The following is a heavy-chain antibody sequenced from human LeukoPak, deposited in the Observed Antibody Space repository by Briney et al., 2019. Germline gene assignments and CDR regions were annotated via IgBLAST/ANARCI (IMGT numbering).Heavy chain of an antibody. J-gene: IGHJ6*03. D-gene: IGHD3-22*01. V-gene: IGHV1-18*03. Sequence: ASVKVSCKASGYTFTSYGISWVRQAPGQGLEWMGWISAYNGNTNYAQKLQGRVTMTTDTSTSTAYMELRSLRSDDMAVYYCARDREGFDSSGYYYYYMDVWGKGTTVTVSS. CDR1: GYTFTSYG. CDR2: ISAYNGNT. CDR3: ARDREGFDSSGYYYYYMDV.